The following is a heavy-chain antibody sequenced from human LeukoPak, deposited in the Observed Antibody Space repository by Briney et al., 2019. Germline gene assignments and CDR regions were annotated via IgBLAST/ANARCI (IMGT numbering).Heavy chain of an antibody. D-gene: IGHD3-16*01. V-gene: IGHV4-39*07. J-gene: IGHJ4*02. CDR3: ARVLVGDYVWGSYPSLEDY. CDR2: IYYSGST. Sequence: SETLSLTCTVSGGSISSSSYYWGWIRQPPGKGLEWIGNIYYSGSTNYNPSLKSRVTISVDTSKNQFSLKLSSVTAADTAVYYCARVLVGDYVWGSYPSLEDYWGQGTLVTVSS. CDR1: GGSISSSSYY.